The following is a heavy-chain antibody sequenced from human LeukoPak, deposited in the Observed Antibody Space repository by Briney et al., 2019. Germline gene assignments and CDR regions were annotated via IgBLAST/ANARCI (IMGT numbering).Heavy chain of an antibody. D-gene: IGHD3-22*01. CDR2: IYYSGST. CDR1: GGSIGSYY. V-gene: IGHV4-59*01. CDR3: ARVTGYMIEDYFDY. J-gene: IGHJ4*02. Sequence: SETLSLTCTVSGGSIGSYYWSWIRQPPGKGLEWIGYIYYSGSTNYNPSLKSRVTISVDTSKNQFSLRLSSVTAADTAVYYCARVTGYMIEDYFDYWGQGTLVTVSS.